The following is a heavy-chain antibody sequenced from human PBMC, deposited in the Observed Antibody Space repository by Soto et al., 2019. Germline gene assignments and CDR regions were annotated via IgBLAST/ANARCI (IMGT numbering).Heavy chain of an antibody. CDR3: ARHVLGGRSSSWYVSYYYYYGMDV. Sequence: SETLSLTCTVSGGSISSSSYYWGRIRQPPGKGLEWIGSIYYSGSTYYNPSLKSRVTISVDTSKNQFSLKLSSVTAADTAVYYCARHVLGGRSSSWYVSYYYYYGMDVWGQGTTVTVSS. D-gene: IGHD6-13*01. V-gene: IGHV4-39*01. CDR1: GGSISSSSYY. J-gene: IGHJ6*02. CDR2: IYYSGST.